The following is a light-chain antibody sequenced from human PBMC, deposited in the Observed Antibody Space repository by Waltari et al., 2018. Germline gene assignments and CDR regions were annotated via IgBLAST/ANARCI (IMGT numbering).Light chain of an antibody. Sequence: QSVLTQPPSVSGPPGQRVTLSCTGSGSTIGAGYDLHWYRQLPGKPPTPLNCGTNTRPLGVPDRFFGAQSGTSASLAIVGLQADDEADYYCQSYDTSLSVVFGGGTKLTVL. V-gene: IGLV1-40*01. CDR3: QSYDTSLSVV. CDR2: GTN. J-gene: IGLJ2*01. CDR1: GSTIGAGYD.